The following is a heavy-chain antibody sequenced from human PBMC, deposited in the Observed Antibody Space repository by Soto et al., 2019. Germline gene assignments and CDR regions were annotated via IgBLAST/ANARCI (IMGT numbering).Heavy chain of an antibody. D-gene: IGHD4-17*01. CDR3: TTDPYGTDFDY. J-gene: IGHJ4*02. Sequence: GGSLRLSCAASGFTFSNAWMSWVRQAPGKGLERVGRIKSKTDGGTTDYAAPVKGRFTISRDDSKNTLYLQMNSLKTEDTAVYYCTTDPYGTDFDYWGQGTLVTVSS. CDR2: IKSKTDGGTT. CDR1: GFTFSNAW. V-gene: IGHV3-15*01.